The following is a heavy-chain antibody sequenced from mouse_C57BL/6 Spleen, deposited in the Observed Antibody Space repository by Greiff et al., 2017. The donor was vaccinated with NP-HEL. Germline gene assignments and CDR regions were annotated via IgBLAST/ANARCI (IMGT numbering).Heavy chain of an antibody. CDR3: ARAEGEYSGSSYIWCFDV. Sequence: VQLQQSGAELMKPGASVKLSCKATGYTFTGYWIEWVKQRPGHGLEWIGEILPGSGSTNYNEKFKGKATFTADTSSNTAYMQLSSLTTEDSAIYYCARAEGEYSGSSYIWCFDVWGTGTTVTVSS. CDR2: ILPGSGST. V-gene: IGHV1-9*01. D-gene: IGHD1-1*01. J-gene: IGHJ1*03. CDR1: GYTFTGYW.